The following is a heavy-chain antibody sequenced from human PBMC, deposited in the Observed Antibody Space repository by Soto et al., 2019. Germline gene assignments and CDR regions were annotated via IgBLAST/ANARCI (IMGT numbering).Heavy chain of an antibody. Sequence: RLSCAVSGFTFSDHYMDWVRQAPGKGLEWVSVIYSGGSTYYADSVKGRFTISRDNSKNTLYLQMNSLRAEDTAVYYCARSGYSYGPFDYWGQGTLVTVSS. J-gene: IGHJ4*02. V-gene: IGHV3-53*01. CDR2: IYSGGST. CDR3: ARSGYSYGPFDY. CDR1: GFTFSDHY. D-gene: IGHD5-18*01.